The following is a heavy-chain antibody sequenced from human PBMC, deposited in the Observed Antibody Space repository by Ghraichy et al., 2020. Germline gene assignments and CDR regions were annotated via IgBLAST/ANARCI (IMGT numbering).Heavy chain of an antibody. V-gene: IGHV4-34*01. D-gene: IGHD3-9*01. Sequence: SETLSLTCAVYGGSFSGYYWSWIRQPPGKGLEWIGEINHSGSTNYNPSLKSRVTISVDTSKNQFSLKLSSVTAADTAVYYCARHRQPMYYDILTGYYWFDPWGQGTLVTVSS. CDR1: GGSFSGYY. CDR2: INHSGST. J-gene: IGHJ5*02. CDR3: ARHRQPMYYDILTGYYWFDP.